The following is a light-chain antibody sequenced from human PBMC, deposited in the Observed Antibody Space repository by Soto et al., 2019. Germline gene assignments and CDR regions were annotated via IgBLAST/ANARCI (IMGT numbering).Light chain of an antibody. CDR3: QQYGTSEII. V-gene: IGKV3-20*01. CDR1: QSLTNSF. Sequence: DIVLTQSPGTLSLSPGERATLSCRASQSLTNSFIAWYQQKPGQAPRLLIYDTSSRATGLPDRFSGSGSGTDVTLTISRLEPEDFAVLFCQQYGTSEIIFGQGTRLESK. CDR2: DTS. J-gene: IGKJ5*01.